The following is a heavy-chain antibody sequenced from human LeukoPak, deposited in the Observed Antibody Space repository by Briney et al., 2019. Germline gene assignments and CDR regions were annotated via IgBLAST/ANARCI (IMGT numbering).Heavy chain of an antibody. V-gene: IGHV1-18*01. D-gene: IGHD3-16*01. Sequence: ASVKVSCKASGYNFTDYDITWLRQAPGQGLEYMGWISAVNDHTILQARLTMTTDTSTSTAYMELRSLRSDDTAVYYCASADSLGGNWLYPGRLAYWGQGTLVTVSS. CDR3: ASADSLGGNWLYPGRLAY. J-gene: IGHJ4*02. CDR2: ISAVNDHT. CDR1: GYNFTDYD.